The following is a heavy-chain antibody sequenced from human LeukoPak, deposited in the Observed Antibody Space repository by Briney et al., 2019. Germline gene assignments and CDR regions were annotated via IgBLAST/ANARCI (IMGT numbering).Heavy chain of an antibody. Sequence: ASVKVSCKASGYTFTSYGISWVRQAPGQGLEWMGWISAYNGNTNYAQKLQGRVTMTTDTSTSTAYMELRSLRSDDTAVYYCAGDLSWDSSSPRFDYWGQGTLVTVSS. D-gene: IGHD6-6*01. CDR2: ISAYNGNT. CDR1: GYTFTSYG. CDR3: AGDLSWDSSSPRFDY. J-gene: IGHJ4*02. V-gene: IGHV1-18*01.